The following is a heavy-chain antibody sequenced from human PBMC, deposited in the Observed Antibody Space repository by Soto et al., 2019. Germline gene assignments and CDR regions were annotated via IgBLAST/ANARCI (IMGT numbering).Heavy chain of an antibody. J-gene: IGHJ6*02. CDR2: IIPIFGTA. Sequence: GASVKVSCKASGGTFSSYAISWVRQAPGQGIEWMGGIIPIFGTANYAQKFQGGVTITADESTSTAYMELSSLRSADTAVYYCARDNYGMDVWGQGTTVTVSS. CDR1: GGTFSSYA. CDR3: ARDNYGMDV. V-gene: IGHV1-69*13.